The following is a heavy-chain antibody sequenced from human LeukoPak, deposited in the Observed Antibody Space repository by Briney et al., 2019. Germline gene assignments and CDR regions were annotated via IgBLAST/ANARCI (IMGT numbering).Heavy chain of an antibody. CDR1: GYTFTSYA. V-gene: IGHV1-18*01. D-gene: IGHD2-2*03. CDR2: ISAYNGNT. CDR3: ASGHCSSTSCYLYYYMDV. Sequence: ASVKVSCKASGYTFTSYAISWVRQAPGQGLERMGWISAYNGNTNYAQKLQGRVTMTTDTSTSTAYMELRSLRSDDTAVYYCASGHCSSTSCYLYYYMDVWGKGTTVTVSS. J-gene: IGHJ6*03.